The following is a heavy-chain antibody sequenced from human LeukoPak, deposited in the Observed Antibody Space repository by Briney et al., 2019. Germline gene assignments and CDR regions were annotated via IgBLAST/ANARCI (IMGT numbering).Heavy chain of an antibody. Sequence: PSETLSLTCAVSGGSVSSYCWTWGRQTPGKGLEWIGCIYYSGSTNYNPSLKSRVTISIDTSKTQFSLKLSSVTAADTAVYFCARRIAAAGTDVFDIWGQGTMVTVSS. D-gene: IGHD6-13*01. J-gene: IGHJ3*02. V-gene: IGHV4-59*02. CDR2: IYYSGST. CDR1: GGSVSSYC. CDR3: ARRIAAAGTDVFDI.